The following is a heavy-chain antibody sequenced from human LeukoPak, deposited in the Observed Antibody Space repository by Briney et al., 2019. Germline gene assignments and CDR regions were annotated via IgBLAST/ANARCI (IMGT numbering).Heavy chain of an antibody. J-gene: IGHJ4*02. V-gene: IGHV3-15*01. CDR3: ARGSGYSSGLADY. Sequence: PGGSLRLSCAASGFSVSNAWMSWVRQVPGKGLEWVGRIKSITDGGTVDYAAPVKGRFTISRDDSQNTLSLQTSSLRSEDTAVYCCARGSGYSSGLADYWGQGTLVTVSS. D-gene: IGHD6-19*01. CDR2: IKSITDGGTV. CDR1: GFSVSNAW.